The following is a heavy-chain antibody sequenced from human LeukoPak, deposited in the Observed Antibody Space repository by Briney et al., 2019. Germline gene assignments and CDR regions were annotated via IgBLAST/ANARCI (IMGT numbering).Heavy chain of an antibody. Sequence: ASVKVSCKASGYTFTSHYMHWLRQAPGQGLEWMGWISTYNGNTKYAQKFQDRVTMTRDTSTNTVYMDLRSLRSDDTAVYYCARDVAGLDSWGQGTLVTVSS. CDR1: GYTFTSHY. V-gene: IGHV1-18*04. J-gene: IGHJ4*02. D-gene: IGHD6-19*01. CDR3: ARDVAGLDS. CDR2: ISTYNGNT.